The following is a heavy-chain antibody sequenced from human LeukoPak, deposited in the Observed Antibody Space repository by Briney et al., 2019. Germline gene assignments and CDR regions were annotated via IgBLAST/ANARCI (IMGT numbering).Heavy chain of an antibody. V-gene: IGHV3-21*01. D-gene: IGHD6-13*01. J-gene: IGHJ6*03. CDR1: GFTFSSYS. CDR3: ARAQIAAAGTGYYYYYMDV. Sequence: GSLRLPCSASGFTFSSYSMNWVRQAPGKGLEWVSSISSSSSYIYYADSVKGRFTISRDNAKNSLYLQMNSLRAEDTAVYYCARAQIAAAGTGYYYYYMDVWGKGTTVTVSS. CDR2: ISSSSSYI.